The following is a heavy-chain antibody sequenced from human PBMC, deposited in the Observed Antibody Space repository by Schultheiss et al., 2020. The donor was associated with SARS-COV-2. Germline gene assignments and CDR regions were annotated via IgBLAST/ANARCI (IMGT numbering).Heavy chain of an antibody. D-gene: IGHD4-11*01. Sequence: SETLSLTCAVSGYSISSGYYWGWIRQPPGKGLEWIGSIYHSGSTYYNPSLKSRVTISVDTSKNQFSLKLSSVTAADTAVYYCVRNDYSRYNLNQNDAFDIWGQGTVVTVSS. CDR2: IYHSGST. J-gene: IGHJ3*02. CDR3: VRNDYSRYNLNQNDAFDI. CDR1: GYSISSGYY. V-gene: IGHV4-38-2*01.